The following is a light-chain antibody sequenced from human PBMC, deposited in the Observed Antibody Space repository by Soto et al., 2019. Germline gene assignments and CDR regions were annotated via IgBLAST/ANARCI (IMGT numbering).Light chain of an antibody. CDR3: SSYTSGSVL. Sequence: QSALTQPASVSGSPGQPITVSCTGTSRDVGNYNFVSWYQQHPGKAPKVIIYDVSNRPSGVSDRFSASKSGNTASLTISGLQTEDEAVYFCSSYTSGSVLFGGGTKVTVL. V-gene: IGLV2-14*01. CDR1: SRDVGNYNF. CDR2: DVS. J-gene: IGLJ3*02.